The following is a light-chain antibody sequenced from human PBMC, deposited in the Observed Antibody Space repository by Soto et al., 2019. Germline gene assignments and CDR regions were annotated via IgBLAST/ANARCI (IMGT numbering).Light chain of an antibody. Sequence: QSVLTQPASVSGSPGQPITISCTGTSSDVGGYDYVSWYQLHPGKAPKLMVFEVSNRPSGVSYRFSGSKSGNTASLTISGLQAEDEADYFCSSYSISTADLFGTGTKVTVL. V-gene: IGLV2-14*01. CDR1: SSDVGGYDY. CDR3: SSYSISTADL. CDR2: EVS. J-gene: IGLJ1*01.